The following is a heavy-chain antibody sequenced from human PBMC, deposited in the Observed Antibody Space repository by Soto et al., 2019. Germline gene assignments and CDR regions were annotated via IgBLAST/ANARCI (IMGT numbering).Heavy chain of an antibody. Sequence: QVQLQESGPGLVEPSETLSLTCTVSGASISSYFWTWIRQPAGKGLDWIGRISTSGTTIYNPSLKSRVTMSVATSKNHCSPTLSSVTAADTAVYYCAREAGPDGWFDPWGQGTLVTVSS. V-gene: IGHV4-4*07. CDR3: AREAGPDGWFDP. CDR1: GASISSYF. CDR2: ISTSGTT. D-gene: IGHD6-19*01. J-gene: IGHJ5*02.